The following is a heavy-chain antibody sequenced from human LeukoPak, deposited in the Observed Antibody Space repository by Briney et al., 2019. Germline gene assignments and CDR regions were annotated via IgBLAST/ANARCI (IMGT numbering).Heavy chain of an antibody. D-gene: IGHD2-2*01. CDR1: GFTFSTYA. Sequence: PGGSLRLSCAASGFTFSTYAMHWVRQAPGRGLERVAVVSYGGNTKYYADSVKGRFTISRDNSKNTVYLQMTSLRAEDTAVYYCAAYCSSTACYPPPIHEYFQHWGQGTLVTVSS. CDR3: AAYCSSTACYPPPIHEYFQH. CDR2: VSYGGNTK. V-gene: IGHV3-30*04. J-gene: IGHJ1*01.